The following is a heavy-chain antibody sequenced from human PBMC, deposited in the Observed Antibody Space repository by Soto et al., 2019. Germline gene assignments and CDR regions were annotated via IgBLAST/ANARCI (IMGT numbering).Heavy chain of an antibody. J-gene: IGHJ4*02. CDR2: IYNSGTT. Sequence: SGTLSLTCTVSDDSITSGGYYWSWIRQHPGKGLEWISFIYNSGTTYYNPSLKSRVLTSIDKSQNQFSLKVSSVTAADTAVYFCARGLVVVLSGIEDGISSHCDSWVQGALFTVSS. V-gene: IGHV4-31*03. D-gene: IGHD1-26*01. CDR1: DDSITSGGYY. CDR3: ARGLVVVLSGIEDGISSHCDS.